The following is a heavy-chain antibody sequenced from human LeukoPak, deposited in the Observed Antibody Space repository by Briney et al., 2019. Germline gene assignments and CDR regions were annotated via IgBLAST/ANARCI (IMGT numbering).Heavy chain of an antibody. J-gene: IGHJ3*02. V-gene: IGHV4-59*01. CDR2: IYYSGIT. CDR3: ARGFMITFGGVIADGAFDI. Sequence: PSETLSLTCTVSGGSISSYYWSWIRQPPGKGLEWIGYIYYSGITNYNPSLKSRVTISVDTSKNQFSLKLSSVTAADTAVYYCARGFMITFGGVIADGAFDIWGQGTMVTVSS. CDR1: GGSISSYY. D-gene: IGHD3-16*02.